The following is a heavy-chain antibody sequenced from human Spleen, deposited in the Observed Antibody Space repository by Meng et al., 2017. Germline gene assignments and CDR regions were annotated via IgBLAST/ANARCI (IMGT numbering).Heavy chain of an antibody. V-gene: IGHV3-30*04. D-gene: IGHD3-16*01. J-gene: IGHJ3*02. CDR2: ISYDGSSK. CDR1: GFTFSSYA. Sequence: GGSLRLSCAASGFTFSSYAMHWVRQAPGKGLEWVAVISYDGSSKYYADSVKGRFTISRDNSKNKLYLQMNSLRAEDTAVYYCARDLVGGYYDYVWGSDPSGAFDIWGQGTMVTVSS. CDR3: ARDLVGGYYDYVWGSDPSGAFDI.